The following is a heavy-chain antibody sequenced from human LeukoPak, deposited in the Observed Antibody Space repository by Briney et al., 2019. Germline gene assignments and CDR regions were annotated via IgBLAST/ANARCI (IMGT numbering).Heavy chain of an antibody. CDR3: AKVYYYGSGSYAFDI. D-gene: IGHD3-10*01. Sequence: PGRSLRLSYAASGFTFDDYAMHWVRQAPGKGLEWVSGISWNSGSIGYADSVKGRFTISRDNAKNSLYLQMNSLRAEDTALYYCAKVYYYGSGSYAFDIWGQGTMVTVSS. V-gene: IGHV3-9*01. J-gene: IGHJ3*02. CDR2: ISWNSGSI. CDR1: GFTFDDYA.